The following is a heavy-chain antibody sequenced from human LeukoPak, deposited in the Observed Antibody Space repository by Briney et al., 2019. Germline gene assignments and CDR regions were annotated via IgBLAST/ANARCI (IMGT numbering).Heavy chain of an antibody. CDR2: ISYDGSNR. CDR3: AKDREYWGGSFDY. D-gene: IGHD2/OR15-2a*01. J-gene: IGHJ4*02. CDR1: GFTFSNYG. V-gene: IGHV3-30*18. Sequence: PGGSLRLSCAASGFTFSNYGMHWVRQAPGKGLEWVALISYDGSNRYYADSVKGRFIISRDNSMNTLYLQMNGLRDGDTAVYYCAKDREYWGGSFDYWGQGTLVTVSS.